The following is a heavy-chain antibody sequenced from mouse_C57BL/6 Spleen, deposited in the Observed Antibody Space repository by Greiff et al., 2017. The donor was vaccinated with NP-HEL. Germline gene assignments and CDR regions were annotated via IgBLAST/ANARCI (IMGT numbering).Heavy chain of an antibody. D-gene: IGHD4-1*01. V-gene: IGHV1-80*01. CDR1: GYAFRSYW. J-gene: IGHJ2*01. CDR3: ARSGLGLYYFDY. CDR2: IYPGDGDT. Sequence: QVQLKQSGAELVKPGASVKISCKASGYAFRSYWMNWVKQRPGKGLEWIGQIYPGDGDTNYNGKFKGKATLTADKSSSTAYMQLSSLTSEDSAVYFCARSGLGLYYFDYWGQGTTLTVSS.